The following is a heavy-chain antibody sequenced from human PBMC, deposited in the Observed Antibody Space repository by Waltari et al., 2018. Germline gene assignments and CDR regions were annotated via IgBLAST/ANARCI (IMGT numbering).Heavy chain of an antibody. CDR2: INHSGST. Sequence: QVQLQQWGAGLLKPSETLSLTCAVYGGSFSGYYWSWIRQPPGKGLEWIGEINHSGSTNYNPSLKSRVTISVDTSKNQFSLKLSSVTAADTAVYYCARGHDSSGYFLDYWGQGTLVIVSS. CDR1: GGSFSGYY. CDR3: ARGHDSSGYFLDY. D-gene: IGHD3-22*01. V-gene: IGHV4-34*01. J-gene: IGHJ4*02.